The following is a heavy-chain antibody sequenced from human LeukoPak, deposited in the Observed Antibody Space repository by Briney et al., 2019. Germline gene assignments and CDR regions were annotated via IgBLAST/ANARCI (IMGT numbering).Heavy chain of an antibody. CDR2: IYHSGST. CDR1: GGSISTYY. Sequence: SETLSLTCTVSGGSISTYYWSWIRQPPGKGLEWIGYIYHSGSTNYNPSLKSRVTISVDTSKNQFPLKLSSVTAADTAVYYCARSVSWYAFMDVWGQGTTVTVSS. J-gene: IGHJ6*02. D-gene: IGHD6-13*01. V-gene: IGHV4-59*01. CDR3: ARSVSWYAFMDV.